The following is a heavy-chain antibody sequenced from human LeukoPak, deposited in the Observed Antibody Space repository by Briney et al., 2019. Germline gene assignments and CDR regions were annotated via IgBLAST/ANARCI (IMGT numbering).Heavy chain of an antibody. CDR3: ARGTYYYDSSGWTDYYYYYGMDV. Sequence: GASVKVSCKASGYTFTGYYMHWVRQATGQGLEWMGWMNPNSGNTGYAQKFQGRVTMTRNTSISTAYMELSSLRSEDTAVYYCARGTYYYDSSGWTDYYYYYGMDVWGQGTTVTVSS. CDR1: GYTFTGYY. D-gene: IGHD3-22*01. V-gene: IGHV1-8*02. CDR2: MNPNSGNT. J-gene: IGHJ6*02.